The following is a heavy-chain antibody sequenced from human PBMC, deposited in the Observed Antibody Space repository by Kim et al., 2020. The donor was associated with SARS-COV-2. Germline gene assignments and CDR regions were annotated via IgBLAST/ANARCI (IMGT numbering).Heavy chain of an antibody. CDR2: IKGDGSEK. V-gene: IGHV3-7*03. J-gene: IGHJ4*02. CDR1: GFSFSKDW. D-gene: IGHD3-16*01. CDR3: VREWGY. Sequence: GGSLRLSCAASGFSFSKDWMSWVRQAPGNGLEWVANIKGDGSEKHYVDSVKGRFTISRDNAKSSLYLQMNSLRGEDTAVYYCVREWGYWGQGTLVAVSS.